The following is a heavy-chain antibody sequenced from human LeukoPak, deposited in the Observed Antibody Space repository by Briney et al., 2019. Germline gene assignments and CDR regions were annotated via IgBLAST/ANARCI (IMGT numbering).Heavy chain of an antibody. Sequence: PSETLSLTCAVSGYSISSGYYWGWIRQPPGKGLEWIGSIYHSGSTYYNPSLKSRVTMSVDTSKNQFSLKLSSVTAADTAVYYCARLRLGVDAFDIWGQGTMVTVSS. V-gene: IGHV4-38-2*01. CDR2: IYHSGST. D-gene: IGHD3-16*01. CDR1: GYSISSGYY. CDR3: ARLRLGVDAFDI. J-gene: IGHJ3*02.